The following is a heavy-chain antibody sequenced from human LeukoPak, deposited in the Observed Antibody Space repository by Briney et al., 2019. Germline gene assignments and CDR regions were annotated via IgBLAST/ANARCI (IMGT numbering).Heavy chain of an antibody. CDR3: AREGIGYDSSGYYPPFDY. Sequence: GGSLRLSCAVSEFTVSSTYMSWVRQAPGKGLEWVSLMYSFGNTYYADSVKGRFTISRDNSKNTLYLQMNSLRAEDTAVYYCAREGIGYDSSGYYPPFDYWGQGTLVTVSS. V-gene: IGHV3-66*03. J-gene: IGHJ4*02. CDR2: MYSFGNT. D-gene: IGHD3-22*01. CDR1: EFTVSSTY.